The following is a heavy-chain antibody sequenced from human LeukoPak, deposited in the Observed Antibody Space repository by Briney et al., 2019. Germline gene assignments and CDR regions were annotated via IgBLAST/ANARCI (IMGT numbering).Heavy chain of an antibody. J-gene: IGHJ4*02. CDR1: GYDFTSVG. Sequence: SVTISCKASGYDFTSVGITWVRRAPGQGLEWMGWISPYNGNTRYAQKFQGRVAMTTDTSTTTAYMELRGLRFNDTAVYYCARAGSGSGWYFDYWGQGTLVTVSS. CDR3: ARAGSGSGWYFDY. D-gene: IGHD6-19*01. CDR2: ISPYNGNT. V-gene: IGHV1-18*01.